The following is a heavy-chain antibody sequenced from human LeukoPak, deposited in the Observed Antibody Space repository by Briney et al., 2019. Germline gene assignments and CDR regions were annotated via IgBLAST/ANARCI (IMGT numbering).Heavy chain of an antibody. CDR2: IYHSGST. D-gene: IGHD1-26*01. CDR1: GGSISSSNW. Sequence: PSETLSLTCAVSGGSISSSNWWSWVRQPPGKGLEWIGEIYHSGSTNYNPSLKSRVTISVDKPKNQFSLKLSSVTAADTAVYYCARVLGEPTEAFDIWGQGTMVTVSS. V-gene: IGHV4-4*02. CDR3: ARVLGEPTEAFDI. J-gene: IGHJ3*02.